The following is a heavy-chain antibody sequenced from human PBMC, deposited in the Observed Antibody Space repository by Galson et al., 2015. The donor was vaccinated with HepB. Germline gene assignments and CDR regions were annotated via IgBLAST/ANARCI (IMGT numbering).Heavy chain of an antibody. CDR1: GFTFSSYS. J-gene: IGHJ4*02. CDR3: ARRLDY. V-gene: IGHV3-48*01. D-gene: IGHD6-25*01. Sequence: EVRLLESGGDLVQPGGSLRLSCATSGFTFSSYSMNWVRQAPGKRLQWVSYITGSGSTTYYVDSVKGRFTISRDNAKNLLYLQMNSLRVEDTAVYYCARRLDYWGPGTLVTVSS. CDR2: ITGSGSTT.